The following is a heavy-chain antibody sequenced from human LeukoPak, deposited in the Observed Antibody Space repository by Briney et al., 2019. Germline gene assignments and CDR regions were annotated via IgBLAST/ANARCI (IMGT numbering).Heavy chain of an antibody. CDR2: FDPEDGET. CDR3: ATVMWYSVAVNGDWFDP. V-gene: IGHV1-24*01. CDR1: GYTLTELS. D-gene: IGHD6-19*01. J-gene: IGHJ5*02. Sequence: APVKVSCKVSGYTLTELSMHWVRQAPGKGLEWVGGFDPEDGETIYAQKFQGRVTMTEDTSTDTAYMELSSLRSEDTAVYYCATVMWYSVAVNGDWFDPWGQGTLVTVSS.